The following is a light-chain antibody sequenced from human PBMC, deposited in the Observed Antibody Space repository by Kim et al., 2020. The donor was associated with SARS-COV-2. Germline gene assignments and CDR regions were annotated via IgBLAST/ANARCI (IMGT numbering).Light chain of an antibody. CDR1: SNNVGDQG. CDR2: RIN. V-gene: IGLV10-54*04. CDR3: SAWDSSLNAWV. J-gene: IGLJ3*02. Sequence: QAGLTQSPSMSKGLGQTATLTCTGNSNNVGDQGAAWLQLQQGHPPKLLSDRINLRPSGISARFSASRSGNTVSLTITGLQPEDEADYYCSAWDSSLNAWVFGGGTQLTVL.